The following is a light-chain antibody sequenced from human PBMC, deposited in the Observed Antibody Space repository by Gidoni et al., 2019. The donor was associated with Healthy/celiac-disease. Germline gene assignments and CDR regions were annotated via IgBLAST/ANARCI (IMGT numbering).Light chain of an antibody. Sequence: QSALTQPASVSGSPGQSITISCTGTSSDVGSYNLVSWYQQHPGKASKCMIYEGSKRPSGVSNRFSGSKSGNTASLTISGLQAEDEADYYCCSYAGSRVFGGGTKLTVL. CDR2: EGS. CDR1: SSDVGSYNL. CDR3: CSYAGSRV. J-gene: IGLJ2*01. V-gene: IGLV2-23*01.